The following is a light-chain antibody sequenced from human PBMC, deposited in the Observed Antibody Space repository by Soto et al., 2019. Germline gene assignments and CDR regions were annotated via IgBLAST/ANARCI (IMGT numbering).Light chain of an antibody. CDR1: RSFASSY. CDR2: AAS. CDR3: QQYGASPPYT. V-gene: IGKV3-20*01. J-gene: IGKJ2*01. Sequence: EIVLTQSPGTLSLSPGERATLSCRASRSFASSYLAWYQHKPGQAPRLLIYAASIRATGVPDRFSGSGSGTNFPLTISKLGPEDSAVYYFQQYGASPPYTFGQGTKVGIK.